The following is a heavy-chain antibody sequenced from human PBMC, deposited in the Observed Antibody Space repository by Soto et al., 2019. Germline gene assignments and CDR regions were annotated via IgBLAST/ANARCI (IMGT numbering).Heavy chain of an antibody. CDR2: IIPIFGTA. CDR3: ARGPYCSGGSCYRNWFDP. Sequence: SVKVSCKASGGTFSSYAISWVRQAPGQGLEWMGVIIPIFGTANYAQKFQGRVTITADESTSTAYMELSSLRSEDTAVYYCARGPYCSGGSCYRNWFDPWGQGTLVTVSS. D-gene: IGHD2-15*01. V-gene: IGHV1-69*13. J-gene: IGHJ5*02. CDR1: GGTFSSYA.